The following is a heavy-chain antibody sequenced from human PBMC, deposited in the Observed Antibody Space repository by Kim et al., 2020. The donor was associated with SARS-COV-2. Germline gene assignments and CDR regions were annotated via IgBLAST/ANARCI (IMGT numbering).Heavy chain of an antibody. J-gene: IGHJ6*02. Sequence: SVKVSCKASGGTFSSYAISWVRQAPGQGLEWMGGIIPIFGTANYAQKFQGRVTITADESTSTAYMELSSLRSEDTAVYYCARTRITMVRGVDYYYYYYGMDVWGQGTTVTVSS. CDR1: GGTFSSYA. CDR2: IIPIFGTA. D-gene: IGHD3-10*01. V-gene: IGHV1-69*13. CDR3: ARTRITMVRGVDYYYYYYGMDV.